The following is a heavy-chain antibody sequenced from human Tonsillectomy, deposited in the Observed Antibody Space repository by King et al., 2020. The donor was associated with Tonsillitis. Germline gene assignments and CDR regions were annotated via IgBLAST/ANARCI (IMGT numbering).Heavy chain of an antibody. CDR2: IIGSGGVT. J-gene: IGHJ4*02. CDR1: GFAFSRYS. CDR3: AKYDQAEPQLGDY. D-gene: IGHD6-13*01. Sequence: VQLVESGGGLVQPGGSLRLSCAASGFAFSRYSMSWIRQAPGKGLEWVSAIIGSGGVTFYADSVKGRFTISRDNSKNTLYLQMNTLRAEDTALYYCAKYDQAEPQLGDYWGQGTLVTVSS. V-gene: IGHV3-23*04.